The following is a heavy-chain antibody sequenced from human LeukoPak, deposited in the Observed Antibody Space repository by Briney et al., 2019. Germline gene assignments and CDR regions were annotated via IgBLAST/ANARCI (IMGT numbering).Heavy chain of an antibody. V-gene: IGHV3-48*03. CDR1: GFTFSSYE. CDR3: AREAGAPGYSFDY. CDR2: ISSSGSTT. J-gene: IGHJ4*02. D-gene: IGHD6-19*01. Sequence: GGSLRLSCAASGFTFSSYEMIWVRQAPGKGLEWLSYISSSGSTTHYADSVKGRFTISRDNAKDSLYLQMNSLRAEDTGVYYCAREAGAPGYSFDYWGQGTLVTVSS.